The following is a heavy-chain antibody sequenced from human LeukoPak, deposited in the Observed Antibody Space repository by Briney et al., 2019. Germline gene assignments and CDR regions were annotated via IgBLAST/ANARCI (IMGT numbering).Heavy chain of an antibody. V-gene: IGHV3-30*18. D-gene: IGHD2-2*01. CDR2: ISYDGSNK. J-gene: IGHJ4*02. CDR1: GFTFSSYG. Sequence: PGGSLRLSCAASGFTFSSYGMLWVRQAPDRGLEWVGVISYDGSNKYYADSVKDRFTISRDNSKNTLYLQMNSLRAEDTAVYYCVKGKRKSLAMADYWGQGTLVTVSS. CDR3: VKGKRKSLAMADY.